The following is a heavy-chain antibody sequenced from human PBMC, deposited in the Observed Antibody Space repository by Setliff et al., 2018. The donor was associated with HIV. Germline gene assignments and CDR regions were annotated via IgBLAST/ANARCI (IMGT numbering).Heavy chain of an antibody. D-gene: IGHD3-9*01. CDR3: ARQTRNRYDVLTGYSVL. J-gene: IGHJ4*02. CDR2: IFYTGST. V-gene: IGHV4-39*01. CDR1: GDSIISDTYY. Sequence: SETLSLTCSVSGDSIISDTYYWGWIRQPPGMGPEWIATIFYTGSTFYTSSLKSRVRISMDKPKNQFSLELTSVTTGDTAVFYCARQTRNRYDVLTGYSVLWGQGILVTVSS.